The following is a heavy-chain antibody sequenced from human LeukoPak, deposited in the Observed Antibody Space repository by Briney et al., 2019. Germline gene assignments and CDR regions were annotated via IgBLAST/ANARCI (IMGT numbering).Heavy chain of an antibody. V-gene: IGHV3-20*04. CDR1: GFTFSSYG. D-gene: IGHD3-10*01. CDR2: INWNGGST. Sequence: GRSLRLSCAASGFTFSSYGMSWVRQAPGKGLEWVSGINWNGGSTGYADSVKGRFTISRDNAKNSLYLQMNSLRAEDTALYYCVLWEGGGVIIYWGQGTLVTVSS. CDR3: VLWEGGGVIIY. J-gene: IGHJ4*02.